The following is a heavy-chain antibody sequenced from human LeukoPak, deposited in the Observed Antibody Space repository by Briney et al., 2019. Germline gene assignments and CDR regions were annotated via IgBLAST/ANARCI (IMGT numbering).Heavy chain of an antibody. Sequence: PGGSLRLSCAASGFTFSSYSMNWVRQAPGKGLEWVSSISSSSSYIYYADSVKGRFTISRDNAKNSLYLQMNSLRAEDTAVYYCARAAVTTSPMDYWGQGTLVTVSS. CDR2: ISSSSSYI. J-gene: IGHJ4*02. CDR1: GFTFSSYS. D-gene: IGHD4-11*01. CDR3: ARAAVTTSPMDY. V-gene: IGHV3-21*01.